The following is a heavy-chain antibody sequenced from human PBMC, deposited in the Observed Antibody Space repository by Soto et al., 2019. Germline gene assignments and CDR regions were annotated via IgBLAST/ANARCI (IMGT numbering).Heavy chain of an antibody. CDR1: GFTFSSYA. V-gene: IGHV3-23*01. Sequence: GGSLRLSCAASGFTFSSYAMSWVRQAPGKGLEWVSAISGSGGSTYYADSVKGRFTISRDNSKNTLYLQMNSLRAEDTAVYYCAKGSPGDFWKPFRYYMDVWGKGTTVTVSS. CDR3: AKGSPGDFWKPFRYYMDV. D-gene: IGHD3-3*01. CDR2: ISGSGGST. J-gene: IGHJ6*03.